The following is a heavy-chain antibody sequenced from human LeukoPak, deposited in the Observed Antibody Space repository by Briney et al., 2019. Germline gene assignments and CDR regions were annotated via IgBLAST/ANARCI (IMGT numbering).Heavy chain of an antibody. CDR1: GGTFSRYV. CDR3: ATDLVVAATRFEGYYYGMDV. CDR2: IIPIFGTA. V-gene: IGHV1-69*13. J-gene: IGHJ6*02. Sequence: SVKVSCKASGGTFSRYVFSWVRQAPGQGLEWMGGIIPIFGTANYTQKFRGRVTISADESTSTAYMELSSLGFEDTAVYYCATDLVVAATRFEGYYYGMDVWGQGTTVTVSS. D-gene: IGHD2-15*01.